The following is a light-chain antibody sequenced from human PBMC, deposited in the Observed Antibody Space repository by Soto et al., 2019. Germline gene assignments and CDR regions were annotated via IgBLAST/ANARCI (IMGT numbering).Light chain of an antibody. Sequence: DIVMTQSPDSLAVSLGERATINCKSSRSVFSSSNNMNFLAWHQQKAGQPPKLLISWASTRESGVPDRFSGSGSGTDFTLTINSLQAEDVAVYYCQQYYSAPLTFGGGTKVEIK. CDR3: QQYYSAPLT. CDR2: WAS. J-gene: IGKJ4*01. V-gene: IGKV4-1*01. CDR1: RSVFSSSNNMNF.